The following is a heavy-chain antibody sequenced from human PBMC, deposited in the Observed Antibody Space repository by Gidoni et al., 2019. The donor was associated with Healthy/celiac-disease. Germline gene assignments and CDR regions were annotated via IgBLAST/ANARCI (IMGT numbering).Heavy chain of an antibody. D-gene: IGHD2-2*01. CDR1: GYTFTGYY. V-gene: IGHV1-2*02. Sequence: QVQLVQSGAEVKKPGASVKVYCKASGYTFTGYYMHWVRQAPGQGLEWMGWINPNSGGTNYAQKFQGRVTMTRDTSISTAYMELSRLRSDDTAVYYCARDLKDIVVVPAAELDYWGQGTLVTVSS. CDR2: INPNSGGT. J-gene: IGHJ4*02. CDR3: ARDLKDIVVVPAAELDY.